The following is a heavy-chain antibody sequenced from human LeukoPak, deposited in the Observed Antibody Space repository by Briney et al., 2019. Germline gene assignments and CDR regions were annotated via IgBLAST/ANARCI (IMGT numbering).Heavy chain of an antibody. V-gene: IGHV3-23*01. CDR2: IGGSGGNT. Sequence: GGSLRLSCAASGFTFSSYAMSWVRQAPRKGLEWVSAIGGSGGNTYYADSVRGRFTISRDNSKNTLYLQMNSLRAEDTAVYYCAKDRGYRLLSAYYEKGDGFDIWGQGTMVTVSS. CDR3: AKDRGYRLLSAYYEKGDGFDI. D-gene: IGHD3-3*01. J-gene: IGHJ3*02. CDR1: GFTFSSYA.